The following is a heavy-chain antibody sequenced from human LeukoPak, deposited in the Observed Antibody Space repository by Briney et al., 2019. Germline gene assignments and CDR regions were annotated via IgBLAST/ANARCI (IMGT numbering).Heavy chain of an antibody. V-gene: IGHV3-23*01. J-gene: IGHJ5*02. CDR3: AKDRSVPYYDSRGWFDP. CDR2: ISGSGGST. D-gene: IGHD3-22*01. Sequence: PGGSLRLSCAASGFTLSSYAMSWVRQAPGKGLEWVSAISGSGGSTYYADSVKGRFTISRDNSKNTLYLQMNSLRAEDTAVYYCAKDRSVPYYDSRGWFDPWGQGTLVTVSS. CDR1: GFTLSSYA.